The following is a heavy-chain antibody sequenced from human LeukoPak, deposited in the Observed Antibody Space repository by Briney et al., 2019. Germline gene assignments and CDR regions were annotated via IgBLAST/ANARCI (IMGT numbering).Heavy chain of an antibody. CDR1: GFTFSSYG. Sequence: GGSLRLSCAASGFTFSSYGMHWVRQAPGKGLEWVAFIRYDGSNKYYADSVKGRFSISRDNSKNTLYLQMNSLRAEDTAVYYCAKAKYYYDSSGFAFDIWGQGTMVTVSS. CDR2: IRYDGSNK. V-gene: IGHV3-30*02. J-gene: IGHJ3*02. CDR3: AKAKYYYDSSGFAFDI. D-gene: IGHD3-22*01.